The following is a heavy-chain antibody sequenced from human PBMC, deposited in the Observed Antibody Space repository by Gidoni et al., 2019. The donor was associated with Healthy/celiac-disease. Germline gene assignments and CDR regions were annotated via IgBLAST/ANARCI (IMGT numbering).Heavy chain of an antibody. CDR2: IYYSGST. V-gene: IGHV4-59*01. CDR1: GGSISSYY. Sequence: VQLQASGPGLVQPSETLSLPCPVSGGSISSYYWSWIRQPPGKGLEWIGYIYYSGSTNYNPSLKSRVTISVDTSKNQFSLKLSSVTAADTAVYYCARCYGGKGWEAFDIWGQGTMVTVSS. CDR3: ARCYGGKGWEAFDI. J-gene: IGHJ3*02. D-gene: IGHD4-17*01.